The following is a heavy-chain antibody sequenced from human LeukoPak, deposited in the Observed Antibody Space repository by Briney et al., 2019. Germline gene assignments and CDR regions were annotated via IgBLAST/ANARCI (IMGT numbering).Heavy chain of an antibody. CDR2: IYHSGST. CDR1: GVSISSYY. CDR3: ARRRPLGRFGREHYFDY. V-gene: IGHV4-59*08. Sequence: SETLSLTCTVSGVSISSYYWSWIRQPPGKGLEWIGYIYHSGSTNYNPSLKSRVTISVDTSKNQFSLKLSSVTAADTAVYYCARRRPLGRFGREHYFDYWGQGTLVTVSS. J-gene: IGHJ4*02. D-gene: IGHD3-10*01.